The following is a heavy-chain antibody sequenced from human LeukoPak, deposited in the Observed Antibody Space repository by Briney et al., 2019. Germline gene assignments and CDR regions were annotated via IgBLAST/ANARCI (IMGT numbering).Heavy chain of an antibody. CDR2: ISGSGGTT. D-gene: IGHD3-16*01. CDR3: ARLAITGSYTYDDY. Sequence: GGSLRLSCAASGFTFSNAWMSWVRQAPGKGLEWVSAISGSGGTTYYADSVKGRFTISRDNSKNTLYLQISSLRAEDTAVYYCARLAITGSYTYDDYWGQGTLVTVSS. V-gene: IGHV3-23*01. J-gene: IGHJ4*02. CDR1: GFTFSNAW.